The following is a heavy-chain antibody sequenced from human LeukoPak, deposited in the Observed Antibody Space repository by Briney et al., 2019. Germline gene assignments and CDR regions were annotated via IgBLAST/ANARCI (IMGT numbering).Heavy chain of an antibody. CDR1: GFTSGDYG. J-gene: IGHJ4*02. Sequence: GGSLRLSCAASGFTSGDYGMGWVRQAPGKGLEWVAVIWYDGSNKYYADSVKGRFTISRDNSKNTLYLQMNSLRAEDTAVYYCAKAVGATTGYFDYWGQGTLVTVSS. V-gene: IGHV3-33*06. CDR3: AKAVGATTGYFDY. CDR2: IWYDGSNK. D-gene: IGHD1-26*01.